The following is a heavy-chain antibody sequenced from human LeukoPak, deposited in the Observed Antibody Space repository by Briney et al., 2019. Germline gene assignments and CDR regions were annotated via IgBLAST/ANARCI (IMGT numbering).Heavy chain of an antibody. J-gene: IGHJ4*02. V-gene: IGHV4-59*08. Sequence: PSETLSLTCTVSGGSISSYYWSWLRQPPGKGLEWIGYIYYSGSTNYNPSLKSRVTISVDTSKNQFSLKLSSVTAADTAVYYCARRWSSGPFYYFDYWGQGTLVTVSS. D-gene: IGHD3-22*01. CDR2: IYYSGST. CDR1: GGSISSYY. CDR3: ARRWSSGPFYYFDY.